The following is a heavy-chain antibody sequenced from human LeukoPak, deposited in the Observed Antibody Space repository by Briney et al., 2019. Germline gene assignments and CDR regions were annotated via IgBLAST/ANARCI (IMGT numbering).Heavy chain of an antibody. Sequence: GGSLRLSCAASGFTFSSYAISWVRQAPGKGLEWVSAISGSGGSTYYADSVKGRFTISRDNSKNTLYLQMNSLRAEDTAVYYCAKDSTYYYDSTSFDNWGQGTLVTVSS. CDR1: GFTFSSYA. CDR3: AKDSTYYYDSTSFDN. V-gene: IGHV3-23*01. CDR2: ISGSGGST. J-gene: IGHJ4*02. D-gene: IGHD3-22*01.